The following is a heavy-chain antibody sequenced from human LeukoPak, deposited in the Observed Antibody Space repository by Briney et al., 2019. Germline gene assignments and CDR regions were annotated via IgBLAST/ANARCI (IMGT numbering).Heavy chain of an antibody. D-gene: IGHD3-22*01. J-gene: IGHJ4*02. CDR2: IYPGDSDT. CDR1: GYTFTTYW. CDR3: ASSRYYYDSSGYCFDY. V-gene: IGHV5-51*01. Sequence: GESLKISCRGSGYTFTTYWIGWVRQMPGKGLEWMGIIYPGDSDTRYSPSFQGQVTMSVDKSINTAYLQWSSLKASDTAMYYCASSRYYYDSSGYCFDYWGQGTLVTVSS.